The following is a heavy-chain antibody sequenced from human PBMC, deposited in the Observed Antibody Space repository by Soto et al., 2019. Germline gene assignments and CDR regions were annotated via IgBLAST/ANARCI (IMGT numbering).Heavy chain of an antibody. Sequence: QVQLVQSGAEVRKPGSSVKVSCKAYGGTFSTNGIFWVRQAPGQGLEWMGGIIPMFSTPNYAQKFQGRVTITADDSTSTVYMELTSLKSEDTAVYFCARVRGVSNVGLGSTWWDSWGQGTLVLVSS. J-gene: IGHJ5*01. CDR3: ARVRGVSNVGLGSTWWDS. CDR2: IIPMFSTP. CDR1: GGTFSTNG. D-gene: IGHD3-10*01. V-gene: IGHV1-69*01.